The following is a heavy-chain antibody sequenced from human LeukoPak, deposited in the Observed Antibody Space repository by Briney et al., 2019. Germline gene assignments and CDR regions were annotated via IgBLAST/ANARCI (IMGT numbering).Heavy chain of an antibody. CDR2: MSAYNGNT. CDR1: GYTFTSYG. V-gene: IGHV1-18*01. J-gene: IGHJ4*02. CDR3: ARDADDYGDYTPCFGY. Sequence: APVKVSCTASGYTFTSYGISWVRQAPGQGLEWMGWMSAYNGNTNYAQKLQGRVTMTTDTSTSTAYIELRSLRSDDTAVYYCARDADDYGDYTPCFGYWGQGTRVTVSS. D-gene: IGHD4-17*01.